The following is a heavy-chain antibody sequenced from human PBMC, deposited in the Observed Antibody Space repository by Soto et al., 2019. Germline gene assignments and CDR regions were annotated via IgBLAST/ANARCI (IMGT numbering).Heavy chain of an antibody. CDR2: IIPILGSS. CDR1: GGTFNRHV. CDR3: AREGDSSWFDS. Sequence: QVQLVQSGAEVKKPGSSVIVSCRASGGTFNRHVISWVRQAPGQGLEWMGGIIPILGSSNHARKFKGRVTMSADESTGTAYMELSSLTSEDTAVYYCAREGDSSWFDSWGQGTLVTVSS. V-gene: IGHV1-69*01. D-gene: IGHD2-21*01. J-gene: IGHJ5*01.